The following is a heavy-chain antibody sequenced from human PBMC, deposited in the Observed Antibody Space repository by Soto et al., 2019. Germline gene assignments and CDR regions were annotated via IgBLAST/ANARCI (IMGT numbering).Heavy chain of an antibody. CDR2: FDPEDGET. CDR3: ATEIKTAMVVKGYYYYGMDV. J-gene: IGHJ6*02. Sequence: ASVKVSCKVSGYTLTELSMHWVRQAPGKGLEWMGGFDPEDGETIYAQKFQGRVTMTEDTSTDTAYMELSSLRSEDTAVYYCATEIKTAMVVKGYYYYGMDVWGQGTTVTVS. D-gene: IGHD5-18*01. CDR1: GYTLTELS. V-gene: IGHV1-24*01.